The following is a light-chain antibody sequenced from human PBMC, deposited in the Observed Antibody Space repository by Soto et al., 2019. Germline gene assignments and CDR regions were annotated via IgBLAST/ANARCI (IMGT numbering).Light chain of an antibody. J-gene: IGKJ4*01. CDR1: QSVSSY. Sequence: IVLTQSPATLSSSPGERATISCRASQSVSSYLAWYQQKPGQAPRLLIYDASNRATGIPARFSGSGSGTDFTLSISILVPEEFVIYYCQLCRNWPLTVGGGTKVDIK. CDR3: QLCRNWPLT. V-gene: IGKV3-11*01. CDR2: DAS.